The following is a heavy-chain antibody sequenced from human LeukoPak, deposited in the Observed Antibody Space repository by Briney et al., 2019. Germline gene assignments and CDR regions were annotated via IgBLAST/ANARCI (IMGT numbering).Heavy chain of an antibody. Sequence: GESLKISCKGSGYSFTSYWIAWVRQMPGKGLEWMGIIYPGDSDTRYSPSFQGQVTISADKSISTAYLQWSSLKASDTAMCYCARRPRNCSGGSCYLFDPWGQGTLVTVSP. CDR3: ARRPRNCSGGSCYLFDP. CDR1: GYSFTSYW. J-gene: IGHJ5*02. CDR2: IYPGDSDT. V-gene: IGHV5-51*01. D-gene: IGHD2-15*01.